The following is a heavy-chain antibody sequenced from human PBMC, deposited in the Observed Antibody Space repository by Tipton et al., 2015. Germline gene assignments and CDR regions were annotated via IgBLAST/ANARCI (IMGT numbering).Heavy chain of an antibody. CDR2: IQCSGST. CDR3: ARDLEHGMDV. V-gene: IGHV4-59*01. CDR1: SDSISKYY. Sequence: LRLSCSVSSDSISKYYWSWIRQPPGKELEWIGYIQCSGSTNYNPSLKSRVTISLDTSKNQFSLTLNSVTAADTAVYYCARDLEHGMDVWGQGTTVTVSS. J-gene: IGHJ6*02. D-gene: IGHD5-24*01.